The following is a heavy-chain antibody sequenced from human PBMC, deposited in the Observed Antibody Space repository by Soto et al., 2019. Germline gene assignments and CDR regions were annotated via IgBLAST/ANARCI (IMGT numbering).Heavy chain of an antibody. CDR3: ARGLPYFGSWVN. CDR2: IGYSSTTI. V-gene: IGHV3-48*02. Sequence: EVQLVESGGGLVQPGGSLRLSCAASGFTFSDYSMNWVRQAPGKGLVWVSYIGYSSTTIYYAESVKGRFTISRDNAKNSLYLQMNSLRDEDTAVYYCARGLPYFGSWVNWGQGALVTVSS. CDR1: GFTFSDYS. J-gene: IGHJ4*02. D-gene: IGHD3-10*01.